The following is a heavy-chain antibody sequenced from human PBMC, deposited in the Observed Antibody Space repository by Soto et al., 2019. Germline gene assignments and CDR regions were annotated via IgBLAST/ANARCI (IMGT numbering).Heavy chain of an antibody. CDR1: GYSISSGSY. V-gene: IGHV4-38-2*02. D-gene: IGHD6-19*01. CDR3: ARVQVMVVAGSPFDY. Sequence: PEETLSLTCTVYGYSISSGSYWAWIRQPPGKGPEWIASIYHGSTTFYNPSLKSRITISVDTSNNQFSLKLTSVTAADTAIYYCARVQVMVVAGSPFDYWGHGTLVTVSS. J-gene: IGHJ4*01. CDR2: IYHGSTT.